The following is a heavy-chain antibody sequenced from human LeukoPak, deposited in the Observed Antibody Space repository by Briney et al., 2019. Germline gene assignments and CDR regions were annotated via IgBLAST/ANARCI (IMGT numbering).Heavy chain of an antibody. CDR3: ARGGYYYGSGSYSTPFDY. CDR1: GYTFTSYD. CDR2: MNPNSGNT. J-gene: IGHJ4*02. D-gene: IGHD3-10*01. Sequence: ASVKVSCKASGYTFTSYDINRVRQATGQGLEWMGWMNPNSGNTGYAQKFQGRVTMTRNTSISTAYMELSSLRSEDTAVYYCARGGYYYGSGSYSTPFDYWGQGTLVTVSS. V-gene: IGHV1-8*01.